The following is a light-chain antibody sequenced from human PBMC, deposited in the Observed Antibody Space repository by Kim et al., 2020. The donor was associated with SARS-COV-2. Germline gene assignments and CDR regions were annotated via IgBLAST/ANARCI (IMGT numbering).Light chain of an antibody. CDR3: CSYVV. Sequence: QSALTQPASVSGSPGQSITISCTGTSSDVGRYNLVSWYQQHPGKAPKLMIYEVSKRPSGVSNRFSGSKSGNTASLTISGLQAEDEADYYCCSYVVFG. CDR2: EVS. J-gene: IGLJ2*01. V-gene: IGLV2-23*02. CDR1: SSDVGRYNL.